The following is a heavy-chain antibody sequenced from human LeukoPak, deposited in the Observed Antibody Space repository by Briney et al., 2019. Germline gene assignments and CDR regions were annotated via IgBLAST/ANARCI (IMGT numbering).Heavy chain of an antibody. D-gene: IGHD3-10*01. CDR3: ARLRTYYYGSGSPEPSGMDV. CDR2: IDPSDSYT. Sequence: GGSLRISCKGSGYSFTSYWISWVRQMPGKGLEWMGRIDPSDSYTNYSPSFQGHVTISADKSISTAYLQWSSLKASDTAMYYCARLRTYYYGSGSPEPSGMDVWGKGTTVTVSS. CDR1: GYSFTSYW. V-gene: IGHV5-10-1*01. J-gene: IGHJ6*04.